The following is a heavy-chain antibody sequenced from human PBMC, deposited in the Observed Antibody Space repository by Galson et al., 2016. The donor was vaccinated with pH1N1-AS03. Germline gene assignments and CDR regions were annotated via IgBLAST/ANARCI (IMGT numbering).Heavy chain of an antibody. D-gene: IGHD6-13*01. CDR1: GFSPTTPGLC. J-gene: IGHJ4*02. Sequence: PALVKPTQTLTLPCSFSGFSPTTPGLCVTWVRQPPGKALEWLATIDSDADKYYTTSLKTRPTVPKDTSKNQVVLTMTKMDPVDTATYYCARVWGAAAGYFDYWGPGNLVVVSS. V-gene: IGHV2-70*20. CDR2: IDSDADK. CDR3: ARVWGAAAGYFDY.